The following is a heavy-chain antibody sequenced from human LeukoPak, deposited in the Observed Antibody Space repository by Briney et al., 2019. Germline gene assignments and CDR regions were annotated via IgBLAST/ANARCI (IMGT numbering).Heavy chain of an antibody. CDR2: ISGSGGST. J-gene: IGHJ4*02. D-gene: IGHD5-24*01. Sequence: PGGSLRLSCAASGFTFSSYAMSWVRQAPGKGLEWVSAISGSGGSTYYADSVKGRFTISRDNSKNTLYLQMNSLRGEDTAVYYCAKTPERGDVYRISPPFDFWGQGTLVTVSS. V-gene: IGHV3-23*01. CDR1: GFTFSSYA. CDR3: AKTPERGDVYRISPPFDF.